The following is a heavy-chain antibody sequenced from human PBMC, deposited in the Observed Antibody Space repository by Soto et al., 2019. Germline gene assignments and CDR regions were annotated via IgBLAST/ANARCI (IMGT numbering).Heavy chain of an antibody. J-gene: IGHJ5*02. CDR2: IKSKTNGETA. Sequence: EVQLVESGGGLVEPGGSLRLSCAASGFTFSNAWMSWVRQAPGKGLEWVGRIKSKTNGETAEYAAPVKGRFTISRDDSKNTLYLEMNSLKTEDTAVYYCTTEYYVSDWFGPWGQGTLVTVSS. CDR3: TTEYYVSDWFGP. D-gene: IGHD3-22*01. CDR1: GFTFSNAW. V-gene: IGHV3-15*01.